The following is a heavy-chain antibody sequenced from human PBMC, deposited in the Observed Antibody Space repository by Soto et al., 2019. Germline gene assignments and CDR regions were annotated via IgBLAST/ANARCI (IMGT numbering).Heavy chain of an antibody. D-gene: IGHD2-15*01. CDR2: ISSSGTII. J-gene: IGHJ6*04. CDR3: ARGKSIFYGMDV. V-gene: IGHV3-11*01. Sequence: PGGSLRLSCAASGFTFSDYYISWIRQAPGKGLEWVSYISSSGTIIYHADSVKGRFTISRDNAKNSLFLQMNSLRAEDTAVYYCARGKSIFYGMDVWGKGTTDTGS. CDR1: GFTFSDYY.